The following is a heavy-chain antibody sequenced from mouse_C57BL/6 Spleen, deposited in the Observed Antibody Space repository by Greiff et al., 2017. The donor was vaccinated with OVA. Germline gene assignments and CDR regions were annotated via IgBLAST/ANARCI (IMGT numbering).Heavy chain of an antibody. D-gene: IGHD1-1*01. Sequence: EVKLMESEGGLVQPGSSMKLSCTASGFTFSDYYMAWVRQVPEKGLEWVANINYDGSSTYYLDSLKSRFIISRDNAKNNLYLQMSSLKSEDTATYYCARDPSNYYGSSFWYFDVWGTGTTVTVSS. V-gene: IGHV5-16*01. CDR3: ARDPSNYYGSSFWYFDV. CDR2: INYDGSST. J-gene: IGHJ1*03. CDR1: GFTFSDYY.